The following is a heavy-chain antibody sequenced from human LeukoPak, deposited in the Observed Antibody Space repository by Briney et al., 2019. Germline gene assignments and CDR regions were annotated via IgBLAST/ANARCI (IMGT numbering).Heavy chain of an antibody. Sequence: GGSLRLSCTASGFTFSNFWMGWVRQAPGKGLEWVSSISSSSSYIYYADSVKGRFTISRDNAKNSLYLQMNSLRAEDTAVYYCARGISWGQGTLVTVSS. V-gene: IGHV3-21*01. CDR1: GFTFSNFW. CDR3: ARGIS. J-gene: IGHJ4*02. CDR2: ISSSSSYI. D-gene: IGHD5-24*01.